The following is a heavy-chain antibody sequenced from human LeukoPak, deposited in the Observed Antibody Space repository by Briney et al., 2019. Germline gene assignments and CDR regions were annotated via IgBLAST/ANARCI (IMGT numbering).Heavy chain of an antibody. CDR1: GYSITSYW. D-gene: IGHD6-13*01. J-gene: IGHJ4*02. Sequence: GESLKISCKGSGYSITSYWIGWVRQMPGKRLEWMGIIYPVDSDTRYSPSFQGPVTISADKSNSTAYLQWSSLKASDTAMYYSARHLGSSWYLTADYWGQGTLVTVSS. CDR2: IYPVDSDT. V-gene: IGHV5-51*01. CDR3: ARHLGSSWYLTADY.